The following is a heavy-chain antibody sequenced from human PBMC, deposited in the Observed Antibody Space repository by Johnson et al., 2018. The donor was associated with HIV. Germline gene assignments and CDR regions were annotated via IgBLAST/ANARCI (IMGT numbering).Heavy chain of an antibody. CDR3: TRPYGAGAFDI. V-gene: IGHV3-15*01. J-gene: IGHJ3*02. CDR2: IKSKTDGGTT. CDR1: GFTFSNAW. Sequence: VQLVESGGGLVKPGGSLRLSCAASGFTFSNAWMSWVRQAPGQGLEWVGRIKSKTDGGTTDYAAPVKGRFTISRADSKNTLYLKSNSRKTEDTAVYYCTRPYGAGAFDIWGQGTMVTVSS. D-gene: IGHD4-17*01.